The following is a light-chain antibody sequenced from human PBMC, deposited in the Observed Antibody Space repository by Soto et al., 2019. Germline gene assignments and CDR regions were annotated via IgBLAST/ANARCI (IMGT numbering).Light chain of an antibody. J-gene: IGKJ5*01. CDR3: QQGAATPIT. Sequence: PMTQSPSSLYESVGDRVTITCQASQNIQNYVDWYQQIPGEAPRLLVYAAFRIQSGVPSSFDASGSGTDFTLSISSLQPEDFSTYYCQQGAATPITFGLGTRLEIK. V-gene: IGKV1-39*01. CDR1: QNIQNY. CDR2: AAF.